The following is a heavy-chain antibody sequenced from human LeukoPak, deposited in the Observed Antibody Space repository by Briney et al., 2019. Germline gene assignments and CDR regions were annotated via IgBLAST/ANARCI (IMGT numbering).Heavy chain of an antibody. Sequence: SETLSLTCAVSGGSISSGSYYWSWIRQPAGKGPEWIGRINTSGTTNYNPSLNSRVTISVDTSKNQFSLKLSSVTAADTAVYYCARETAWPENTPMILFSYFDYWGRGILVTVSS. J-gene: IGHJ4*02. CDR1: GGSISSGSYY. V-gene: IGHV4-61*02. D-gene: IGHD3/OR15-3a*01. CDR2: INTSGTT. CDR3: ARETAWPENTPMILFSYFDY.